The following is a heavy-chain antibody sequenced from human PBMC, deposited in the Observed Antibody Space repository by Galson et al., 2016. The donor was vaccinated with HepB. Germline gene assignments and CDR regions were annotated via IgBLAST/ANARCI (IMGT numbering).Heavy chain of an antibody. D-gene: IGHD3-3*01. V-gene: IGHV3-30*04. CDR3: ARVVGYDFWSGWGYFDH. J-gene: IGHJ4*02. Sequence: SLRLSCAASGINFSKSAMHWVRQAPGKELAWVAVISDDRTNTYYANSVKGRFTISRDNSKNTVYLEMNSLRPEDTAVYYCARVVGYDFWSGWGYFDHWGQGTLVTVSS. CDR2: ISDDRTNT. CDR1: GINFSKSA.